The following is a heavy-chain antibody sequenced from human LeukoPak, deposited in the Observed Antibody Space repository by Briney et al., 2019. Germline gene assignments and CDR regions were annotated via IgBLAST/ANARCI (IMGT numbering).Heavy chain of an antibody. V-gene: IGHV4-59*08. CDR3: ARHRGSSWSYYFDY. J-gene: IGHJ4*02. Sequence: SETLSLPCTVSGGPISSYYWSWIRQPPGKGREWMGYIYHSGSTNYNPSLKSRVTISVDTSKNQFSLKLSSVTAADTAVYYCARHRGSSWSYYFDYWGQGTLVTVSS. CDR1: GGPISSYY. D-gene: IGHD6-13*01. CDR2: IYHSGST.